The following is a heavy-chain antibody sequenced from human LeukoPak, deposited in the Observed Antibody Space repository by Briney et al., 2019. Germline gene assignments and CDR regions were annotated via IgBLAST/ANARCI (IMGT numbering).Heavy chain of an antibody. D-gene: IGHD1-26*01. CDR2: ISSSSSTI. CDR3: ARVGTRSTAGAEDY. Sequence: GGSLRLSCAASGFTFSSYSMNWVRQAPGKGLEWVSYISSSSSTIYYADSVKGRFTISRDNAKNSLYLQMNSLRAEDTAVYYCARVGTRSTAGAEDYWGQGTLVTVSS. V-gene: IGHV3-48*01. CDR1: GFTFSSYS. J-gene: IGHJ4*02.